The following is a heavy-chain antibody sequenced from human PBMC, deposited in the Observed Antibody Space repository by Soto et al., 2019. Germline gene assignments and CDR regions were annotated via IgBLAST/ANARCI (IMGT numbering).Heavy chain of an antibody. CDR2: ISDDGSTA. J-gene: IGHJ4*02. CDR3: ARGPRVSSTGTGAH. Sequence: GGSLRLSCAVSGFTFSAYWMHWVRQVPGKGLTWVSRISDDGSTATYADSVNGRFVISRDNAKNSLYLEMNTLRVDDSGLYYCARGPRVSSTGTGAHWGRGTLVTVSS. V-gene: IGHV3-74*01. CDR1: GFTFSAYW. D-gene: IGHD1-1*01.